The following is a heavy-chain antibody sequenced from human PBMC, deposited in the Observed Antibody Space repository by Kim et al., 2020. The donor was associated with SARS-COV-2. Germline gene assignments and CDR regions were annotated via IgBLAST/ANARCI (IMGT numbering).Heavy chain of an antibody. V-gene: IGHV6-1*01. CDR1: GDSVSSNSAA. CDR2: TYYRSKWYN. CDR3: ARDSPYYYGSGARDAFDI. Sequence: SQTLSLTCAISGDSVSSNSAAWNWIRQSPSRGLEWLGRTYYRSKWYNDYAVSVKSRITINPDTSKNQFSLQLNSVTPEDTAVYYCARDSPYYYGSGARDAFDIWGQGTMVTVSS. D-gene: IGHD3-10*01. J-gene: IGHJ3*02.